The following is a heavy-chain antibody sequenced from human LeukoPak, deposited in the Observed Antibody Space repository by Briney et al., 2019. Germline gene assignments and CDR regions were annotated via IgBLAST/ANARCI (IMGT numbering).Heavy chain of an antibody. Sequence: ASVKVSCKASGYTFTSYDINWVRQATGQGLEWMGWINPNSGGTNYAQKFQGRVTMTRDTSISTAYMELSRLRSDDTAVYYCARGGIAAALDPWGQGTLVTVSS. CDR3: ARGGIAAALDP. CDR1: GYTFTSYD. D-gene: IGHD6-25*01. CDR2: INPNSGGT. V-gene: IGHV1-2*02. J-gene: IGHJ5*02.